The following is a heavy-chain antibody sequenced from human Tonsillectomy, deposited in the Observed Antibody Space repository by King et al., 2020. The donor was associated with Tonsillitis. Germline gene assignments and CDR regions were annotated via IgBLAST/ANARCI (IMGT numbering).Heavy chain of an antibody. CDR1: GFTFEDYA. J-gene: IGHJ3*01. Sequence: VQLVESGGGLVQPGRSLRLSCAASGFTFEDYAMHWVRQAPGKGLEWVSGIRWNSGNIDYADSVKGRFTISRDNAKNSLYLQMNSLRREDTALYYCATDMGLDTILPSWTNVALDFWGLATLFPFS. V-gene: IGHV3-9*01. CDR3: ATDMGLDTILPSWTNVALDF. CDR2: IRWNSGNI. D-gene: IGHD1-26*01.